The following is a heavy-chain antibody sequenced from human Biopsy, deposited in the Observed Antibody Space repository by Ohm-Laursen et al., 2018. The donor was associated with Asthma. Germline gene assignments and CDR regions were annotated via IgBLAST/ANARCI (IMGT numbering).Heavy chain of an antibody. CDR2: MSFDGRQT. Sequence: SLRLSCAASGFSFGSCGMHWVRQAPGKGLEWLAVMSFDGRQTYYADSVKGRFTISRDNAKNSLYLQMNSLRDEDTAVYYCARMITIFGVVSRGMDVWGQGTTVTVSS. CDR3: ARMITIFGVVSRGMDV. V-gene: IGHV3-30*03. D-gene: IGHD3-3*01. J-gene: IGHJ6*02. CDR1: GFSFGSCG.